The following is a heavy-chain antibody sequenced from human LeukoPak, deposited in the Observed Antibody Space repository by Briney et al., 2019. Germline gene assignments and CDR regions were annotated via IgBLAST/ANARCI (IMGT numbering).Heavy chain of an antibody. CDR3: ASTDVLRYFDWLPSE. Sequence: SETLSLTCTVSGGSISSYYWSWIRQPPGRGLEGLGYIYYSGSTNYNPSLKSRVTISVDTSKNQFSLKLSSVTAADTAVYYCASTDVLRYFDWLPSEWGQGTLVTVSS. CDR2: IYYSGST. CDR1: GGSISSYY. J-gene: IGHJ4*02. D-gene: IGHD3-9*01. V-gene: IGHV4-59*01.